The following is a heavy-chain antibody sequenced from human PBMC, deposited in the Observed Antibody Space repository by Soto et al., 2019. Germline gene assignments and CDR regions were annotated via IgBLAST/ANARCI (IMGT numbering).Heavy chain of an antibody. CDR3: ARGNVRKPNTLYYASDSMRQNWFDP. D-gene: IGHD3-10*01. CDR2: IHQSGST. Sequence: SETLSLTCAVYDVSFSDYSWNWIRQPPGKGLEWIGEIHQSGSTNYNPSLKSRITISIDTSKNQFSLQLRSVTAADTAVYYCARGNVRKPNTLYYASDSMRQNWFDPWGQGSLVTVSS. CDR1: DVSFSDYS. J-gene: IGHJ5*02. V-gene: IGHV4-34*01.